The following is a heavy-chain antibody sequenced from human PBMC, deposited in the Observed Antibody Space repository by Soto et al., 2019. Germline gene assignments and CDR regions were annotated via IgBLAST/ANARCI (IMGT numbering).Heavy chain of an antibody. D-gene: IGHD3-10*01. CDR3: ARDTPTLWFGGQGVYGMDV. Sequence: PSETLSLTCTVSGGSISSSSYYWGWIRQPPGKGLEWMGSIYYSGSTYYNPSLKSRVTISVGTSKNQFSLKLSSVTAADTAVYYCARDTPTLWFGGQGVYGMDVWGQGTTVT. J-gene: IGHJ6*02. CDR2: IYYSGST. CDR1: GGSISSSSYY. V-gene: IGHV4-39*02.